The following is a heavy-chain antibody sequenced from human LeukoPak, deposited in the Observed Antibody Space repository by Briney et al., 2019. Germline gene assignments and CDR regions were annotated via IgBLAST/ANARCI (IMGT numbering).Heavy chain of an antibody. V-gene: IGHV4-59*12. D-gene: IGHD3-16*02. CDR1: GGSMINYY. J-gene: IGHJ4*02. Sequence: PSETLSLTCTMSGGSMINYYWGWIRQTPGKGLESLGYIFYSGVTDYNPSLKSRLTISIDTSKSQFSLKLSSVTAADTAVYYCARGTPGWGSYRHRYYFDYWGQGTLVTVSS. CDR2: IFYSGVT. CDR3: ARGTPGWGSYRHRYYFDY.